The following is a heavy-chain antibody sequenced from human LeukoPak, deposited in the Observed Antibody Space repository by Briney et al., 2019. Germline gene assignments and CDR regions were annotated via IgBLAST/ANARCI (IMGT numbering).Heavy chain of an antibody. CDR1: GGSFSGYY. V-gene: IGHV4-34*01. CDR3: ARARYDSSSYYFDY. Sequence: SETLSLTCAVYGGSFSGYYWSWIRQPPGKGLEWIGEINHSGSTNYNPSLKSRVTISVDTSKNQFSLKLSSVTAADTAVYYCARARYDSSSYYFDYWGQGTLVTVSS. D-gene: IGHD3-22*01. CDR2: INHSGST. J-gene: IGHJ4*02.